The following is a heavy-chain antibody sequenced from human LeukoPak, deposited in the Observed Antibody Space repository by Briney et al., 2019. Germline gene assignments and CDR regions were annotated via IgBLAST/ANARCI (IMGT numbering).Heavy chain of an antibody. CDR2: IYYSEST. Sequence: SEILSLTCTVSGGSISSYYWSWIRQPPGKGLEWIGYIYYSESTNYNPSLKSRVTISVDTSKNQFSLKLSSVTAADTAVYYCARQSGYSYGDAFDYWGQGTVVTVSS. CDR3: ARQSGYSYGDAFDY. CDR1: GGSISSYY. J-gene: IGHJ4*02. D-gene: IGHD5-18*01. V-gene: IGHV4-59*01.